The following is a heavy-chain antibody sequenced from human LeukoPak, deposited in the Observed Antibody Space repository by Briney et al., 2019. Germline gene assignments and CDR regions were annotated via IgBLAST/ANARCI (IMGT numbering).Heavy chain of an antibody. CDR3: ASPRGFSYGYFDH. Sequence: SETLSLTCTVSGGSISSNSAYWGWIRQPPGKGLEWIGGIYYSKNTYYNPSLKSRVTISADTSKNQFSLRLDSVSAADTAVYYCASPRGFSYGYFDHWGQGSLVTVSS. CDR2: IYYSKNT. V-gene: IGHV4-39*01. CDR1: GGSISSNSAY. D-gene: IGHD5-18*01. J-gene: IGHJ4*02.